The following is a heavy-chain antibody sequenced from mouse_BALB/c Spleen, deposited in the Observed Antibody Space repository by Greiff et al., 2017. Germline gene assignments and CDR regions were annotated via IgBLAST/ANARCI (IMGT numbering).Heavy chain of an antibody. V-gene: IGHV1-14*01. D-gene: IGHD2-4*01. Sequence: VQLQQSGPELVKPGGSVKVSCKASGYTFTSYVMHWVKQKPGQGLEWIGYINPYNDGTKYNEKFKGKATLTSDKSSSTAYMGLSSLTSEDSAVYYCARTKHYDYDGAWFAYWGQGTLVTVSA. CDR3: ARTKHYDYDGAWFAY. CDR1: GYTFTSYV. J-gene: IGHJ3*01. CDR2: INPYNDGT.